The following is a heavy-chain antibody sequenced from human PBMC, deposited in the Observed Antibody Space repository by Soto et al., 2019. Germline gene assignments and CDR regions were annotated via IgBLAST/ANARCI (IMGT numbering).Heavy chain of an antibody. V-gene: IGHV1-69*06. Sequence: QGQLVQSGAEVKRPGSSVIISCEASGGTVTTFAIRWVRQAPGQRSDGMGASFGTSNYARKFQGRLTITTDKITSTAYMEGRSVGTQDTAVYYWARARWGHRDRPGPFDPWGQGTLVIVSS. D-gene: IGHD3-16*01. CDR1: GGTVTTFA. CDR3: ARARWGHRDRPGPFDP. J-gene: IGHJ5*02. CDR2: SFGTS.